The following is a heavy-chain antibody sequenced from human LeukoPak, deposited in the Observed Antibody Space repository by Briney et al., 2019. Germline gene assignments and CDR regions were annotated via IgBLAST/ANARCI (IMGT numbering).Heavy chain of an antibody. V-gene: IGHV3-23*01. Sequence: PGGSLRLSCAASGFTFSSYAMSWVRQAPGKGLEWVSAISGSGGSTYYADSVKGRFTISRDNSKNTLYLQMNSLRAEDTAVYYCAKGYIAAAGKRWWPYFDYWGQGTLVTVSS. CDR2: ISGSGGST. D-gene: IGHD6-13*01. CDR1: GFTFSSYA. CDR3: AKGYIAAAGKRWWPYFDY. J-gene: IGHJ4*02.